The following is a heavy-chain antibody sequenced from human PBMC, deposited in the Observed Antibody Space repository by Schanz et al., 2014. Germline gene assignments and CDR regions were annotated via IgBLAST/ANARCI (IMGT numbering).Heavy chain of an antibody. CDR3: ARDGDRFYHNYYMDV. V-gene: IGHV3-13*01. CDR2: IGYLGDT. D-gene: IGHD4-17*01. J-gene: IGHJ6*03. Sequence: EVQLLESGGGLVQPGGSLRLSCAASGFTLSNSDMHWVRQGTGKGLEWVSTIGYLGDTYYPDSVKGRFTVSRDNARNSLYLHMNTLGAEDTAVYYCARDGDRFYHNYYMDVWGKGTTXTVSS. CDR1: GFTLSNSD.